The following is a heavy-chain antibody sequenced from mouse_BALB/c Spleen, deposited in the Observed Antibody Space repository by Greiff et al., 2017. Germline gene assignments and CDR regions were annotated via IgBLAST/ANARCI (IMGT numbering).Heavy chain of an antibody. Sequence: DVKLVESGGGLVQPGGSRKLSCAASGFTFSSFGMHWVRQAPEKGLEWVAYISSGSSTIYYADTVKGRFTISRDNPKNTLFLQMTSLRSEDTAMYYCARAGYGGAMDYWGQGTSVTVSS. CDR2: ISSGSSTI. V-gene: IGHV5-17*02. D-gene: IGHD1-2*01. J-gene: IGHJ4*01. CDR3: ARAGYGGAMDY. CDR1: GFTFSSFG.